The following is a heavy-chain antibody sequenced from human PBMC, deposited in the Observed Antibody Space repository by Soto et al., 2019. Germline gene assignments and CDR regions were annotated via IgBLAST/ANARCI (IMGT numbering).Heavy chain of an antibody. V-gene: IGHV3-23*01. CDR1: GFTFSSYA. J-gene: IGHJ6*02. D-gene: IGHD3-3*01. CDR2: ISGSGGST. Sequence: EVQLLESGGGLVQPGGSLRLSCAASGFTFSSYAMSWVRQAPGKGLEWVSAISGSGGSTYYADSVKGRFTISRDNSKNTLYLQMNSLRAEDTAVYYCAKDFHAITIFGVVTPYYYGMDVWGQGTTVTVSS. CDR3: AKDFHAITIFGVVTPYYYGMDV.